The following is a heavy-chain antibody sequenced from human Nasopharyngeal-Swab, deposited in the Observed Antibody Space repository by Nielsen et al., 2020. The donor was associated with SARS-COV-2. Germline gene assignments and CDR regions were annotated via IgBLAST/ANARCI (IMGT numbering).Heavy chain of an antibody. CDR2: IGNSGMTK. Sequence: GGSLRLSCTVSGFNFNDYYINWIRQAPGKGLEWVSYIGNSGMTKYYAEVVKGRFTVSGDSAKTSVYLQTNSLRAEDTAVYYCARDAPSSRGAFDFWGQGRMVTVPS. D-gene: IGHD6-13*01. CDR1: GFNFNDYY. J-gene: IGHJ3*01. V-gene: IGHV3-11*01. CDR3: ARDAPSSRGAFDF.